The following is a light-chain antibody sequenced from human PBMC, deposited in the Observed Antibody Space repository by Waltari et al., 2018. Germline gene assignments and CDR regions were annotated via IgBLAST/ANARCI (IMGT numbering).Light chain of an antibody. V-gene: IGLV1-44*01. J-gene: IGLJ2*01. Sequence: QSVLTQPPSASGTPGQRVIISCSGRSPSIGSNNVTWYQKPPGRAPKALIFSNHQWPSGVPARFTGSKSGTAASLAISGLQSEDEAEYYCATWDDSLNAVVFGGGTKLTVL. CDR3: ATWDDSLNAVV. CDR1: SPSIGSNN. CDR2: SNH.